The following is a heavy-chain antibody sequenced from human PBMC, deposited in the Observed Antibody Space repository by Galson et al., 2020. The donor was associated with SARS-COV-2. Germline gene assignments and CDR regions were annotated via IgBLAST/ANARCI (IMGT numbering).Heavy chain of an antibody. V-gene: IGHV3-30*18. CDR3: AKHRTGGLRAASALDV. CDR2: ISDGGTNK. D-gene: IGHD2-21*02. CDR1: GFTVNSYG. Sequence: PGGSLRLSCAASGFTVNSYGMHWVRQAPGKGLEWVAVISDGGTNKYYADSVKGRFTISRDNSKNTLYLQMDSLGPEDTAVYYCAKHRTGGLRAASALDVWGQGTAVSVSS. J-gene: IGHJ6*02.